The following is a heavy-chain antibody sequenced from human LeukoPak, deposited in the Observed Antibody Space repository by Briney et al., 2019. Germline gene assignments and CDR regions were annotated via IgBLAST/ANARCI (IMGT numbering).Heavy chain of an antibody. CDR2: IYYSGST. J-gene: IGHJ6*03. CDR3: TRGSIAYYYMDV. D-gene: IGHD3-22*01. CDR1: GGSISSYY. V-gene: IGHV4-59*01. Sequence: SETLSLTCTVSGGSISSYYWSWIRQPPGKGLWWIGNIYYSGSTNYNPSLKSRVTISVDTSKNQFSLKLSSVTAADTAVYYCTRGSIAYYYMDVWGKGTTVTISS.